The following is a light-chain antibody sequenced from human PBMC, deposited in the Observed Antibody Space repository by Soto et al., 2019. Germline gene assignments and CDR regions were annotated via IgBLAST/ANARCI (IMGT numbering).Light chain of an antibody. CDR3: CSYAGSGTYV. CDR1: SSDVGSYNL. J-gene: IGLJ1*01. CDR2: EGS. V-gene: IGLV2-23*01. Sequence: QSALTQPASVSVSPGQSITISCTGTSSDVGSYNLVSWYQQHPGKAPKLMIYEGSKRPSGVSNRFSGSKSGNTASLTISGLQAEDEADYYCCSYAGSGTYVFGTGTKVTVL.